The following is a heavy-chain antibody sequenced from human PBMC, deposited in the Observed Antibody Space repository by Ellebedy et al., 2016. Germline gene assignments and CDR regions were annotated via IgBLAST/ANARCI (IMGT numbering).Heavy chain of an antibody. CDR3: AKGTMDYLHH. V-gene: IGHV3-9*01. D-gene: IGHD3-10*01. CDR1: GFTFDDYA. Sequence: SLKISCATSGFTFDDYALHWVRQVPGEGLEWVSGISWNSAAIGYGEAVKGRFTISRDSAKNYLYLQMNSLRVEDTALYFCAKGTMDYLHHWGQGTLVTVSS. CDR2: ISWNSAAI. J-gene: IGHJ4*02.